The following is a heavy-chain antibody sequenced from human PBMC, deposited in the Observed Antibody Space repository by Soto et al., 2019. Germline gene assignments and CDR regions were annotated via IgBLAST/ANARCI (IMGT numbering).Heavy chain of an antibody. Sequence: ASVKVSCKASGYIFSGFYIHWVRQAPGQGLEWMGWINPDSGDTDDAQLFQGRVTMTCDTSITTAYMELTRLRSDDTAVYYCVRDYYTSSAWFDLWGQGTLVTVSS. CDR2: INPDSGDT. V-gene: IGHV1-2*02. D-gene: IGHD3-10*01. CDR3: VRDYYTSSAWFDL. CDR1: GYIFSGFY. J-gene: IGHJ5*02.